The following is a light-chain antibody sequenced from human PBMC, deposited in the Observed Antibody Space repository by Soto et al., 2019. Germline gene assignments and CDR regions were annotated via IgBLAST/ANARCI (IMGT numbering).Light chain of an antibody. V-gene: IGKV1-5*01. CDR1: QSISSW. J-gene: IGKJ1*01. Sequence: DIQMTQSPSTLSASVGDRVTITCRASQSISSWLAWYQQKPGKAPKLLIYDAYSLESGVPSRFSVSGSGTEFTLTICSMQPDDFAADYGEQSRGTCGKGTKVEIK. CDR3: EQSRGT. CDR2: DAY.